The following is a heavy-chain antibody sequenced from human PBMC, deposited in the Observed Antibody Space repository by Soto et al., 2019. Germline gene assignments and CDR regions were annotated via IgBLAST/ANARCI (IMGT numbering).Heavy chain of an antibody. V-gene: IGHV3-23*01. J-gene: IGHJ5*02. Sequence: PGGSLRLSCAASGFTFSNYAMIWVRQAPGKGLQWVSGISDSGGVIFYADSVRGRFTISRDNSKNTLFLQMNSLRGDDTALYYCAKSGHFDMLTGLGGYDPWGQGTQVIVSS. CDR1: GFTFSNYA. CDR3: AKSGHFDMLTGLGGYDP. CDR2: ISDSGGVI. D-gene: IGHD3-9*01.